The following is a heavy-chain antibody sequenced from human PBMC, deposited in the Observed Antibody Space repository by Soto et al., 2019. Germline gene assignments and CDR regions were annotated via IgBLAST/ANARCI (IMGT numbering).Heavy chain of an antibody. CDR3: ARGDIVATIYRYYYMDV. V-gene: IGHV3-7*01. Sequence: GGSLRLSCAASGFTFSSYWMSWVRQAPGKGLEWVANIKQDGSEKYYVDSVKGRFTISRDNAKNSLYLQMNSLRAEDTAVYYCARGDIVATIYRYYYMDVWGKGTTVTVSS. CDR1: GFTFSSYW. CDR2: IKQDGSEK. D-gene: IGHD5-12*01. J-gene: IGHJ6*03.